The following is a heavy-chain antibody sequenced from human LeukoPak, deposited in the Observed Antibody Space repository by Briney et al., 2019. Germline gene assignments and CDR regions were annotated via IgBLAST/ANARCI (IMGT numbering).Heavy chain of an antibody. V-gene: IGHV3-53*01. Sequence: GGSLRLSCAASGFTVSSNYMSWVRQAPGKGLEWVSVIYSGGSTYYADSVKGRFTISRDNSKNTLYLQMNSLRAEDTAVYYCATYCSSTSCYSEAFDIWGQGTMVTVSS. CDR3: ATYCSSTSCYSEAFDI. D-gene: IGHD2-2*01. J-gene: IGHJ3*02. CDR2: IYSGGST. CDR1: GFTVSSNY.